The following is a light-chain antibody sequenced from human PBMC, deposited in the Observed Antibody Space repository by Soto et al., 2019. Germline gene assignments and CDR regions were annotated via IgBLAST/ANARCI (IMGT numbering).Light chain of an antibody. Sequence: QSALTQPASVSGSPGQSITISCTGTSSDVGGYNYVSWYPQHPGKAPKLMIYDVSNRPSGVSNRFSGSNSGNTASLTISGLQAEDGADYYCTSYTGSSSVVVFGGGTELTVL. CDR2: DVS. CDR1: SSDVGGYNY. J-gene: IGLJ2*01. CDR3: TSYTGSSSVVV. V-gene: IGLV2-14*01.